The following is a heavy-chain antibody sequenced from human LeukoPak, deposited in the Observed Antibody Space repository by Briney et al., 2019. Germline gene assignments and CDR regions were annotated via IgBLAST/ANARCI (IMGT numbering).Heavy chain of an antibody. CDR3: ARSLPRLTYYYDSSGYYSHYYYYYGMDV. CDR1: GGTFSSYA. Sequence: VASVKVSCKASGGTFSSYAISWVRPAPGQGLEWMGRIIPILGIANYAQKFQGRVTITADKSTSTAYMELSSLRSEDTAVYYCARSLPRLTYYYDSSGYYSHYYYYYGMDVWGQGTTVTVSS. J-gene: IGHJ6*02. D-gene: IGHD3-22*01. CDR2: IIPILGIA. V-gene: IGHV1-69*04.